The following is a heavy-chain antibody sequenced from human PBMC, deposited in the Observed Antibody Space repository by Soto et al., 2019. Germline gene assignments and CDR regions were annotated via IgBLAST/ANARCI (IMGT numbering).Heavy chain of an antibody. CDR2: INHSGST. CDR1: GGSFSGYD. Sequence: PSETLSLTCAVYGGSFSGYDWSWIRQPPGKGLEWIGEINHSGSTNYNPSPKSRVTISVDTSKNQFSLKLSSVTAADTAVYYCARGYSSGWYGAHYYYYGMDVWGQGTTVTVSS. D-gene: IGHD6-19*01. CDR3: ARGYSSGWYGAHYYYYGMDV. J-gene: IGHJ6*02. V-gene: IGHV4-34*01.